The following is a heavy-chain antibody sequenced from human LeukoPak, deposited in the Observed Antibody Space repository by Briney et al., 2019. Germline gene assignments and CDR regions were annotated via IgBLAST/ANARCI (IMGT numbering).Heavy chain of an antibody. D-gene: IGHD3-9*01. CDR3: ARLTGYYEPGFEY. CDR1: GGSLRSHY. V-gene: IGHV4-59*11. Sequence: SESLCLTRAFPGGSLRSHYWSWIREPPGKGLEWGGYIYYTGSTNYNPSLKSPVTISVDTSKNQFSLSLNSVSAADTAVYYCARLTGYYEPGFEYWGQRTLVTVSS. J-gene: IGHJ4*02. CDR2: IYYTGST.